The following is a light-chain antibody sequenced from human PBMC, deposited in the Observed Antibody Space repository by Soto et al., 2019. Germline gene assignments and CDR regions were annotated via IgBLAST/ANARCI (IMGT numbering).Light chain of an antibody. CDR2: GAS. CDR3: QQYGSSLVT. CDR1: QSVSSSY. V-gene: IGKV3-20*01. Sequence: EIVLPQSPGTVSLSPGERATVSCRASQSVSSSYLAWYQQKPGQAPRLHIYGASSRATGIPDRVSGSGSGTDLALTISRLEPEDFAVYYCQQYGSSLVTFGQGTRLEIK. J-gene: IGKJ5*01.